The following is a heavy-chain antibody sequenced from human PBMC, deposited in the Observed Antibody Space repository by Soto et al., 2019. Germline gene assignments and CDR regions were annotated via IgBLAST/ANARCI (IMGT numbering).Heavy chain of an antibody. V-gene: IGHV3-30*03. Sequence: QVQLVESGGGVVQSGGSLRLSCGGNGFIFSRYGMHWVGQAPGKGLEWVTGISYDGGERFYADSVEGRFTISRDNSKNRLDVQMSSLRPEDTAVYYCARDLPLYCRGDCNFDFWGQGTLVTVSS. D-gene: IGHD2-21*02. CDR2: ISYDGGER. CDR3: ARDLPLYCRGDCNFDF. CDR1: GFIFSRYG. J-gene: IGHJ4*02.